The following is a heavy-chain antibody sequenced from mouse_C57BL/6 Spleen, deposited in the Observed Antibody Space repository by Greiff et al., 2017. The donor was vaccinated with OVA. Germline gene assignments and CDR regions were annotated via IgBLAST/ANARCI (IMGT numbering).Heavy chain of an antibody. CDR1: GYTFTDYY. Sequence: EVQLQQSGPVLVKPGASVKMSCKASGYTFTDYYMNWVKQSHGKSLEWIGVINPYNGGTSSNQKFKGKATLTVDKPSSTAYMELNSLTSESSAVYYCARKLRLRMNYAMDYWGQGTSVTVSS. CDR3: ARKLRLRMNYAMDY. V-gene: IGHV1-19*01. CDR2: INPYNGGT. J-gene: IGHJ4*01. D-gene: IGHD3-2*02.